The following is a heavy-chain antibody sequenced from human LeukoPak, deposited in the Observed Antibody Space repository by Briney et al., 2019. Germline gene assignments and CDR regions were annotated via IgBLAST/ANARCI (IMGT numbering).Heavy chain of an antibody. J-gene: IGHJ4*02. CDR3: ARAIAARATEFDY. D-gene: IGHD6-6*01. CDR2: INPNSGGT. CDR1: GYTFTGYY. Sequence: GASVKVSCKASGYTFTGYYMHWVRQAPGQGLEWMGWINPNSGGTNYAQKFQGRVTMTRDTPISTADMELSRLRSDDTAVYYCARAIAARATEFDYWGQGTLVTVSS. V-gene: IGHV1-2*02.